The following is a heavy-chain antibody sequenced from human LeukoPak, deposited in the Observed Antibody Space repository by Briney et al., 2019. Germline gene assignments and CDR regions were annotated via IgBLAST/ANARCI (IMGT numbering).Heavy chain of an antibody. CDR3: ARGRLSYYDSSGDLDY. CDR1: GGSISSGGYY. Sequence: ASETLSLTCTVSGGSISSGGYYWSWIRQHPGKGLEWIGYIYYSGSTYYNPSLKSRVTISVDTSKNQFSLKLSSVTAADTAVYYCARGRLSYYDSSGDLDYWGQGTLVTVSS. J-gene: IGHJ4*02. CDR2: IYYSGST. V-gene: IGHV4-31*03. D-gene: IGHD3-22*01.